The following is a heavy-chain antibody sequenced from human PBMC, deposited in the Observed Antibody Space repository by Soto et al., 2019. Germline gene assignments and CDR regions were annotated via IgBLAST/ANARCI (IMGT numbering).Heavy chain of an antibody. CDR1: GYTFTIYY. D-gene: IGHD3-22*01. CDR2: INPSGGST. J-gene: IGHJ4*02. CDR3: AKGITGPKGYDSSGYYSGLDY. Sequence: ASVKVSCKASGYTFTIYYMHWVVQAPLQGREGMGIINPSGGSTSYAQKFQGRVTMTRDTSTSTVYMELSSLRSEDTAVYYCAKGITGPKGYDSSGYYSGLDYWGQGTLVTVSS. V-gene: IGHV1-46*01.